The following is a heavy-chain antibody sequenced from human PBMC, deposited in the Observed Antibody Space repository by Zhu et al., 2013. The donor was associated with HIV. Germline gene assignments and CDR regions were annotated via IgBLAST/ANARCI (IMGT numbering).Heavy chain of an antibody. CDR1: GYTFTSYG. D-gene: IGHD2-2*01. CDR2: ISAYNGNT. Sequence: QVQLVQSGAEVKKPGASVKVSCKASGYTFTSYGISWVRQAPGQGLEWMGWISAYNGNTNYAQKLQGRVTMTTDTSTSTAYMELRSLRSDDTAVYYCARVVPAADYYYYYGMDVWGQGTTVTVSS. CDR3: ARVVPAADYYYYYGMDV. V-gene: IGHV1-18*04. J-gene: IGHJ6*02.